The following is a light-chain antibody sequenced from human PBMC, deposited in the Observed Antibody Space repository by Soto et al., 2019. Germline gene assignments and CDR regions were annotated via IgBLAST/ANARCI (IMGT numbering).Light chain of an antibody. CDR1: QSVGRNY. CDR2: AAS. CDR3: QHFSNSPSIT. V-gene: IGKV3-20*01. Sequence: EIVLTQSPGTLSLSPGDGATLSCRASQSVGRNYLAWYQQKPGQAPRLLIYAASTRATGIPVRFSGSGSGTDFTLTISRLEPEDFAVYYCQHFSNSPSITFGQGTRLEI. J-gene: IGKJ5*01.